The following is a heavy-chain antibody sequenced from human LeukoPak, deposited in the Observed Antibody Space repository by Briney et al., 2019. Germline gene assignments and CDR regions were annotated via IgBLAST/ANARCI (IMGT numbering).Heavy chain of an antibody. Sequence: NPSEILSLTCTVSGGSISTNYWSWIRQPPGKGLEWIAYIYYSGGTNYNPSLKSRVTISLDTSKNQFSLKLSSVTAADTAVYYCARAGYGGSLRQRTFDYWGQGTLVAVSS. CDR1: GGSISTNY. CDR2: IYYSGGT. CDR3: ARAGYGGSLRQRTFDY. V-gene: IGHV4-59*01. D-gene: IGHD5-12*01. J-gene: IGHJ4*02.